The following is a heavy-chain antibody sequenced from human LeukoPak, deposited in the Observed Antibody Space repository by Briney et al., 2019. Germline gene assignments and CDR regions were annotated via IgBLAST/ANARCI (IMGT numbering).Heavy chain of an antibody. Sequence: GGSLRLSCTASGFTFCDYAMSWVRQAPGEGLEWVGFIRSKAYGGTTEYAASVKGRFTISRDDSKSIAYLQMNSLKTEDTAVYYCIVVAGEAWGQGTLVTVSS. J-gene: IGHJ5*02. CDR3: IVVAGEA. CDR1: GFTFCDYA. CDR2: IRSKAYGGTT. D-gene: IGHD6-19*01. V-gene: IGHV3-49*04.